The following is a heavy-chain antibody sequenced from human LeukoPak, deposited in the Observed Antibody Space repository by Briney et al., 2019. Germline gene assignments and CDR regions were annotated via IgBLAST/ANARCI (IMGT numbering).Heavy chain of an antibody. CDR1: GFTFSSYG. CDR2: ICSDETER. J-gene: IGHJ6*02. D-gene: IGHD1-7*01. V-gene: IGHV3-30*03. CDR3: ARDNGEYNWNYGYYYYGMDV. Sequence: GRSLRLSCAASGFTFSSYGMNWVRQAPGKGLEWVALICSDETERYYADSVKRRFTISRDNSKNTLYLQMNTLRAEDTAVYYCARDNGEYNWNYGYYYYGMDVWGQGTTVTASS.